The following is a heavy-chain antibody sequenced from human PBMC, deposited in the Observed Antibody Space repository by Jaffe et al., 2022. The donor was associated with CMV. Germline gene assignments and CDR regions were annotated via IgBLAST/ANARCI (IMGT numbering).Heavy chain of an antibody. J-gene: IGHJ4*02. CDR2: ISGSGGST. CDR1: GFTFSSYA. V-gene: IGHV3-23*04. D-gene: IGHD3-22*01. CDR3: AKDQAGDSSGYSGGFDY. Sequence: EVQLVESGGGLVQPGGSLRLSCAASGFTFSSYAMSWVRQAPGKGLEWVSAISGSGGSTYYADSVKGRFTISRDNSKNTLYLQMNSLRAEDTAVYYCAKDQAGDSSGYSGGFDYWGQGTLVTVSS.